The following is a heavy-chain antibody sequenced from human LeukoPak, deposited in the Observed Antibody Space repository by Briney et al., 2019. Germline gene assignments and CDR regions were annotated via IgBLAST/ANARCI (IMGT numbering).Heavy chain of an antibody. V-gene: IGHV4-39*01. Sequence: SETLSLTRILSGGSLRTSSYYWGWIRQPPEKGLEWIGSTHYSGSTPYNPSLRSRVTISVDTSKIQFSLRLSSVTATDTAVYYCARHSTIFGVVCDSWGRGSLVTVSS. D-gene: IGHD3-3*01. J-gene: IGHJ5*02. CDR3: ARHSTIFGVVCDS. CDR1: GGSLRTSSYY. CDR2: THYSGST.